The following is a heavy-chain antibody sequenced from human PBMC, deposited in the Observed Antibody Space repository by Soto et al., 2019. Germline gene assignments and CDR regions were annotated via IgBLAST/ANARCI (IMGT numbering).Heavy chain of an antibody. CDR3: ASGTVTTYYGMHV. D-gene: IGHD4-17*01. J-gene: IGHJ6*02. Sequence: GASVKVSCKASGGTFSSYAISWVRQAPGQGLEWMGGIIPIFGTANYAQKFQGRVTITAGESTSTAYMELSSLRSEDTAVYYCASGTVTTYYGMHVWGQGTKVTVSS. CDR1: GGTFSSYA. CDR2: IIPIFGTA. V-gene: IGHV1-69*13.